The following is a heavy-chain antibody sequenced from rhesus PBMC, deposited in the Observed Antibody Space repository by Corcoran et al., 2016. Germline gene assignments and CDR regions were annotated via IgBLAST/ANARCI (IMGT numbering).Heavy chain of an antibody. CDR3: ARGYCTGSGCYSDAFDF. Sequence: EVRLVESGGGLVQPGGSLRLSCAASGFTFSDYYMSWVRQAPGKGPEWVGFIRNKANGGTAEYAASVKGRFTISRDDSKSIASLQMNSLKTEDTAVYYCARGYCTGSGCYSDAFDFWGQGLRVTVSS. CDR1: GFTFSDYY. D-gene: IGHD2-21*01. J-gene: IGHJ3*01. CDR2: IRNKANGGTA. V-gene: IGHV3-116*02.